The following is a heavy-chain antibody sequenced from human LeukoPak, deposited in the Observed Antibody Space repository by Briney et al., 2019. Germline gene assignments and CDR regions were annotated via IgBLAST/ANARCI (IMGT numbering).Heavy chain of an antibody. CDR1: AGSISSGGYY. J-gene: IGHJ5*02. CDR3: ARASGSSGYGWFDP. D-gene: IGHD3-22*01. V-gene: IGHV4-31*03. Sequence: SQTLSLTCTVSAGSISSGGYYWSWIRQHPGEGLEWIGNIYYSGTTYYNPSLKSRLTISVDTSKNQFSLKLSSVTAADTAVYYCARASGSSGYGWFDPWGQGTLVTVSS. CDR2: IYYSGTT.